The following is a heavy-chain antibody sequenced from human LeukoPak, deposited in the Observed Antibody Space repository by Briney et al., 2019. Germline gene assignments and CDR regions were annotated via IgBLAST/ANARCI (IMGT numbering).Heavy chain of an antibody. Sequence: GGSLRLSCAASGFTVSSNYMSWVRKAPGKGLELVSAINVSGGGTYYADYVKGRFSSSRYNSKNTLYLQMNSLRAEDTAVYYCAELGITMIGGVWGKGTTVTISS. J-gene: IGHJ6*04. V-gene: IGHV3-23*01. CDR3: AELGITMIGGV. CDR2: INVSGGGT. D-gene: IGHD3-10*02. CDR1: GFTVSSNY.